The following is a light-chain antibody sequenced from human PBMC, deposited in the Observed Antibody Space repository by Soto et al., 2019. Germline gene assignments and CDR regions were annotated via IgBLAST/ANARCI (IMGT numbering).Light chain of an antibody. CDR1: QIISRY. Sequence: DIPMTQSPSSLCASVGDRVTITCRASQIISRYLNWYQQKSGKAPTLLMYGASHLESGVPSRFSGGVSGTDLTLTISSLQPVDFATCYCQQSYSTPLPFGGGTEVEIK. V-gene: IGKV1-39*01. CDR3: QQSYSTPLP. J-gene: IGKJ4*01. CDR2: GAS.